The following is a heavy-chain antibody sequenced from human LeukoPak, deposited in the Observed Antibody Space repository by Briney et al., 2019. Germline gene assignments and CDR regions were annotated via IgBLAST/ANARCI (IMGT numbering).Heavy chain of an antibody. D-gene: IGHD2-15*01. Sequence: GGSLRLSCAASGFTFSSYAMSWVRQAPGKGLERVSAISGSGGSTYYADSVKGRFTISRDNSKNTLYLQMNSLRAEDTAVYYCAKVPRRCSGGSCYVGSRWFDPWGQGTLVTVSS. CDR2: ISGSGGST. CDR3: AKVPRRCSGGSCYVGSRWFDP. CDR1: GFTFSSYA. J-gene: IGHJ5*02. V-gene: IGHV3-23*01.